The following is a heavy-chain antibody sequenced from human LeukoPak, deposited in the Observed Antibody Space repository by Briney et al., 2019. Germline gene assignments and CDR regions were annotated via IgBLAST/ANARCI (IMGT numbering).Heavy chain of an antibody. J-gene: IGHJ4*02. CDR3: AKDGGSNYYGSGSYPSESFDY. V-gene: IGHV1-18*01. Sequence: ASVKVSCKASGYTFTSYGISWVRQAPGQGLEWMGWISAYNGNTNYAQKLQGRVTMTTDTSTSTAYMELRSLRSDDTAVYYCAKDGGSNYYGSGSYPSESFDYWGQGTLVTVSS. D-gene: IGHD3-10*01. CDR1: GYTFTSYG. CDR2: ISAYNGNT.